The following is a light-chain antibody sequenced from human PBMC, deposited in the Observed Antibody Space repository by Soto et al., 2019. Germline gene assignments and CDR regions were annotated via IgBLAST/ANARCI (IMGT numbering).Light chain of an antibody. Sequence: QSALTQPASVSGSPGQSITISCTGTSSDVGGHNFVSWYQLHPGKAPKLMIYEVSNRPSGLSNRFSGSKSGNAASLTISGLQAEDEADYYCCSYTSSNTLVFGTGTKVTVL. J-gene: IGLJ1*01. CDR1: SSDVGGHNF. CDR2: EVS. V-gene: IGLV2-14*01. CDR3: CSYTSSNTLV.